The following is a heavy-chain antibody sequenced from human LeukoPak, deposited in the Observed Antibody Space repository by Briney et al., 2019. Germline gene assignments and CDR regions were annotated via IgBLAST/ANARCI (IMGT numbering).Heavy chain of an antibody. CDR2: ISSSGSTI. V-gene: IGHV3-11*01. CDR1: GFTFSDYY. Sequence: GGSLRLSCAASGFTFSDYYMSWIRQAPGKGLEWVSYISSSGSTIYYADSVKGRFTISRDNAKNSLYLQMNSLRAEDTAVYYCARDRRKLDYVWGLGRYFDYWGQGTLVTVSS. CDR3: ARDRRKLDYVWGLGRYFDY. J-gene: IGHJ4*02. D-gene: IGHD3-16*01.